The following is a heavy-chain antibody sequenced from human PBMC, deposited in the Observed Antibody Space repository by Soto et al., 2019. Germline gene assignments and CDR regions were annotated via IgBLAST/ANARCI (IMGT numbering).Heavy chain of an antibody. CDR2: SRNKAKGYTT. D-gene: IGHD3-3*01. Sequence: EEQLVEAGGGLVQPGGSLTLSCAASGFSFTDHYMEWVRQAPGKGLEWVARSRNKAKGYTTDYAASVKGRFTISRDLSKHSLYLLMNSLKTEDTAVYYCSKLEGGWGQGTLVTVSS. CDR3: SKLEGG. CDR1: GFSFTDHY. V-gene: IGHV3-72*01. J-gene: IGHJ4*02.